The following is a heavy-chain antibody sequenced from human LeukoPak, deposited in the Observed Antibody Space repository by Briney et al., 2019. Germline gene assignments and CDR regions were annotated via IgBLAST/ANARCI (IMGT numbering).Heavy chain of an antibody. CDR2: IIPILGIA. Sequence: ASVKVSCKASGGTFSSYAISWVRQAPGQGLEWMGRIIPILGIANYAQKFQGRVTITADKSTSTAYMELSSLRSEDTAVYYCARERTTVVTIFDYWGQGTLVTVSS. V-gene: IGHV1-69*04. D-gene: IGHD4-23*01. CDR3: ARERTTVVTIFDY. J-gene: IGHJ4*02. CDR1: GGTFSSYA.